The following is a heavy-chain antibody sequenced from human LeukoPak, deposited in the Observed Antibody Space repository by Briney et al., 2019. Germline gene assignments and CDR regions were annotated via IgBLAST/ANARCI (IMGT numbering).Heavy chain of an antibody. Sequence: VASVKVSCKASGYTFTGYYMHWVRQAPGQGLEWMGWINPNSGGTNYAQKFQGRVTMTRDTSISTAYMELNRLRSDDTAVYYCARDSNYYGSGSYYNADYWGQGTLVTVSS. J-gene: IGHJ4*02. CDR2: INPNSGGT. CDR3: ARDSNYYGSGSYYNADY. CDR1: GYTFTGYY. D-gene: IGHD3-10*01. V-gene: IGHV1-2*02.